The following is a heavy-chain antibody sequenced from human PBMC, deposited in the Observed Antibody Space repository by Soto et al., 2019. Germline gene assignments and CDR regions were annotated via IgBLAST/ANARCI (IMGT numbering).Heavy chain of an antibody. Sequence: QVQLQESGPGLVKPSETLSLTCTVSGGSISSYYWSWIRQPPGKGLEWIGYIYYSGGTNYNPSLNSRATLSVDTSQNLFSVRLRSVTAADEAVYYCWAGGGEYSYGEYYYYYYYMDVWGKGTTVTVSS. CDR2: IYYSGGT. D-gene: IGHD5-18*01. J-gene: IGHJ6*03. V-gene: IGHV4-59*01. CDR1: GGSISSYY. CDR3: WAGGGEYSYGEYYYYYYYMDV.